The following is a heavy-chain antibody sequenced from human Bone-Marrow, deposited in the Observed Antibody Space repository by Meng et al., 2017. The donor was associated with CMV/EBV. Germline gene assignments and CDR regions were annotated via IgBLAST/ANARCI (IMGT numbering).Heavy chain of an antibody. CDR2: INHSGST. Sequence: SETLSLTCAVYGGSFSGYYWSWIRQPPGKGLEWIGEINHSGSTNYNPSLKSRVTISVDTSKNQFSLKLSSVTAADTAVYYCARGYYDFWSRGGYWGQGTLVTVSS. D-gene: IGHD3-3*01. CDR1: GGSFSGYY. J-gene: IGHJ4*02. CDR3: ARGYYDFWSRGGY. V-gene: IGHV4-34*01.